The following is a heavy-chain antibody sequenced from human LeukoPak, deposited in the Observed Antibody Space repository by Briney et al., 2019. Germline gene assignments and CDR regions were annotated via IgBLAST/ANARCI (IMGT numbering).Heavy chain of an antibody. CDR1: AGSISSGGYY. Sequence: PSETLPLTCTVSAGSISSGGYYWSWIRHPPGKGLEWIGEINHSGSTNYNQSLKSRVTISVDTSKNQFSLKLSTVTAADTAVYYCARGSVNYCSSTSCSGAFDIWGQGTMVTVSS. J-gene: IGHJ3*02. CDR2: INHSGST. D-gene: IGHD2-2*01. CDR3: ARGSVNYCSSTSCSGAFDI. V-gene: IGHV4-39*07.